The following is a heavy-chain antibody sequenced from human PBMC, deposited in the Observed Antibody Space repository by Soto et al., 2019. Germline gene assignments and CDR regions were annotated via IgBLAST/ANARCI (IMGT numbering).Heavy chain of an antibody. Sequence: ASVKVSCKASGYTFTSYGISWVRQAPGQGLEWMGWISAYNGNTNYAQKLQGRVTMTTDTSTSTAYMELRSLRSDDTAVYYCAREYDFWSGSGAFDIWGQGTMVTVSS. CDR3: AREYDFWSGSGAFDI. D-gene: IGHD3-3*01. CDR1: GYTFTSYG. V-gene: IGHV1-18*01. J-gene: IGHJ3*02. CDR2: ISAYNGNT.